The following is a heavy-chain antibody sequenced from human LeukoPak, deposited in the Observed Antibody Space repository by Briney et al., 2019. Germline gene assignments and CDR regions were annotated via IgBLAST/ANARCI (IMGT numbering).Heavy chain of an antibody. D-gene: IGHD2-2*01. CDR1: GGSFSGYY. Sequence: PSETLSLTCAVYGGSFSGYYWSWIRQPPGKGLEWIGEINHSESTNYNPSLKSRVTISVDTSKNQFSLKLSSVTAADTAVYYCARGPRSIVVVPAANRYYYYYMDVWGKGTTVTVSS. CDR3: ARGPRSIVVVPAANRYYYYYMDV. J-gene: IGHJ6*03. V-gene: IGHV4-34*01. CDR2: INHSEST.